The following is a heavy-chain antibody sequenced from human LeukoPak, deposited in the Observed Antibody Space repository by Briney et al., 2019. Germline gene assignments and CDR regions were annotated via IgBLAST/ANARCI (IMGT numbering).Heavy chain of an antibody. V-gene: IGHV4-34*01. D-gene: IGHD2-15*01. CDR2: INHSGST. J-gene: IGHJ6*02. CDR3: ARGPHYCSGGSCYSVDYYGMDV. Sequence: SETLSLTCAVYGGSFSGYYWSWIRQPPGKGLEWIGEINHSGSTNYNPSLKSRVTISVDTSKNQFSLKLSSVTAADTAVYYCARGPHYCSGGSCYSVDYYGMDVWGQGTTVTVSS. CDR1: GGSFSGYY.